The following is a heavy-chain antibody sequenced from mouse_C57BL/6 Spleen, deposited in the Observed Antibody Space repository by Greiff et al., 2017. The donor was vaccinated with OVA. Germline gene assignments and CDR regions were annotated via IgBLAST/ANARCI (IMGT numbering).Heavy chain of an antibody. Sequence: QVQLKQPGAELVMPGASVKLSCKASGYTFTSYWMHWVKQRPGQGLEWIGEIDPSDSYTNYNQKFKGKSTVTVDKSSSTAYMQLSSLTSEDSAVYYCARWDTTVVADWYFDVWGTGTTVTVSS. V-gene: IGHV1-69*01. CDR2: IDPSDSYT. CDR1: GYTFTSYW. CDR3: ARWDTTVVADWYFDV. D-gene: IGHD1-1*01. J-gene: IGHJ1*03.